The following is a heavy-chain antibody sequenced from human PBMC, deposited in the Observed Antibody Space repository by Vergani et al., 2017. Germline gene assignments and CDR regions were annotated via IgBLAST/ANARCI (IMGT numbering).Heavy chain of an antibody. D-gene: IGHD6-19*01. V-gene: IGHV4-39*01. Sequence: QLQLQESGPGLVKPSATLSLTCSVSGASIRSSNYYWGWIRQPPGKGLEWIASIYYSGSTYYNPSLKSRVTISVDTSKNQFSLKLSSVTAADTAVYFCARHSTVEWLVKLGSIDPWGQGILVTVSS. CDR2: IYYSGST. CDR1: GASIRSSNYY. CDR3: ARHSTVEWLVKLGSIDP. J-gene: IGHJ5*02.